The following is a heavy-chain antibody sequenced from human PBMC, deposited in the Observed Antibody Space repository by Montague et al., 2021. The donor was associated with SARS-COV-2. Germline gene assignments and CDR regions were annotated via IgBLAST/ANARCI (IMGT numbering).Heavy chain of an antibody. CDR2: ISKSGEST. Sequence: SLRLSCAASGFAFSTYAMSWVRQAPGKGLEWVSSISKSGESTFYADSVKGRFTISRDNSKNTLYLQVNSLRTEDTAVYYCAKRPSGVDNWGQGTLVTVSP. CDR3: AKRPSGVDN. CDR1: GFAFSTYA. V-gene: IGHV3-23*01. D-gene: IGHD1-26*01. J-gene: IGHJ4*02.